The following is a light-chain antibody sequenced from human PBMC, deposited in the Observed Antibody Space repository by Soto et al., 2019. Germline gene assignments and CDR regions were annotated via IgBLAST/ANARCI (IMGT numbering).Light chain of an antibody. CDR2: DVS. CDR3: RSYTSSSTLV. CDR1: SSDVGSYNY. J-gene: IGLJ3*02. Sequence: QSVLTQPASVSGSPGQSITISCTGTSSDVGSYNYVSWYQQHPGKAPKLMIFDVSNRPSGVSDRISGSRSGNTASLTISGLQADDEADYYCRSYTSSSTLVFGGGTKLTVL. V-gene: IGLV2-14*01.